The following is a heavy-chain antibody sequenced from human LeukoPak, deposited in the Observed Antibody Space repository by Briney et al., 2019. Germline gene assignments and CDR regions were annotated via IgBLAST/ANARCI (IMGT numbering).Heavy chain of an antibody. Sequence: GGSLRLSCAAFGFTFSSYWMSWVRQAPGKGLEWVANIKQDGSEKYYVDSVKGRSTISRDNAKNSLYLQMNSLRVEDTAVYYCARDTRWGGEDFDYWGQGTLVTVSS. V-gene: IGHV3-7*04. CDR1: GFTFSSYW. CDR3: ARDTRWGGEDFDY. D-gene: IGHD2-2*01. CDR2: IKQDGSEK. J-gene: IGHJ4*02.